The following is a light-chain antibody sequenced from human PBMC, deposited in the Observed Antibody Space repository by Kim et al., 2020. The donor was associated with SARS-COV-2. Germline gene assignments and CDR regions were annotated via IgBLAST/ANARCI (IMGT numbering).Light chain of an antibody. Sequence: GQMVTISCSGSSSNIGSNYVYWYQQLPGTAPKLLIYRNNQRPSGVPDRFSGSKSGTSASLAISGLRSEDEADYYCAAWDDSLSGWVFGGWTKLTVL. J-gene: IGLJ3*02. V-gene: IGLV1-47*01. CDR2: RNN. CDR1: SSNIGSNY. CDR3: AAWDDSLSGWV.